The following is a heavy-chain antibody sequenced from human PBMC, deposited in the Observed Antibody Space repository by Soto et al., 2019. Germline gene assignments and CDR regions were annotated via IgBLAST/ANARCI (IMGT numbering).Heavy chain of an antibody. CDR1: GGTFSSYA. CDR2: IIPIFGTA. D-gene: IGHD2-2*01. Sequence: SVKVSCKASGGTFSSYAISWVRQAPGQGLEWMGGIIPIFGTANYAQKFQGRVTITADESTSTAYMELSSLRSEDTAVYYCARSIVVVPAAISYYYYGMDVWGQGTTVTVSS. V-gene: IGHV1-69*13. CDR3: ARSIVVVPAAISYYYYGMDV. J-gene: IGHJ6*02.